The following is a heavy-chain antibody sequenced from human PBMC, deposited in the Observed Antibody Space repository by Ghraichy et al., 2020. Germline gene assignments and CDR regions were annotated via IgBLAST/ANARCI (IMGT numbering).Heavy chain of an antibody. Sequence: ASVKVSCKTSGYTFSRPGTNWVRQSPGQGLEWVGWVSTYSDDTDYAQKFQGRVTMTSDTSTSTVYMELRSLRSDDTAVYYCARVDCTSTSCPQDLDYWGQGTLVTVSS. J-gene: IGHJ4*02. CDR2: VSTYSDDT. CDR3: ARVDCTSTSCPQDLDY. D-gene: IGHD2-2*01. V-gene: IGHV1-18*01. CDR1: GYTFSRPG.